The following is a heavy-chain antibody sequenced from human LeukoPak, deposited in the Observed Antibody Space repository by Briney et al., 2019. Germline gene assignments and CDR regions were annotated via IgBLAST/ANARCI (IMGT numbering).Heavy chain of an antibody. V-gene: IGHV4-4*09. CDR2: IRTSGST. D-gene: IGHD2-2*01. CDR3: ARPHSSTDFYAFDI. CDR1: GGSISDYY. Sequence: SETLSLTCTVSGGSISDYYWSWIRQPPGTGLEWIGYIRTSGSTNYSPSLASRVTMSVDTSKNQISLKLRFVTAADTAVYYCARPHSSTDFYAFDIWGQGTMVTVSS. J-gene: IGHJ3*02.